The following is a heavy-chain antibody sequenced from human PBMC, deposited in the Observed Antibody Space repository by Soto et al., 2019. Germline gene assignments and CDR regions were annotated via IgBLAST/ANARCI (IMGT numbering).Heavy chain of an antibody. J-gene: IGHJ6*02. CDR3: ATSVGAIGYRFFNMDV. D-gene: IGHD5-12*01. V-gene: IGHV1-69*13. Sequence: SVKVSCKSSGGSFSSSAITWVRQAPGQGLEWMGRIIPMYGTTFYAQTFQGRVTITADESTSTVYMHLSSLKSEDTASYFCATSVGAIGYRFFNMDVWGQGTTVTVSS. CDR1: GGSFSSSA. CDR2: IIPMYGTT.